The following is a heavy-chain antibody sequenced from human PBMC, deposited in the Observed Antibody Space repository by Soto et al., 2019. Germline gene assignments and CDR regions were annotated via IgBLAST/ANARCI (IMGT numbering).Heavy chain of an antibody. V-gene: IGHV1-46*01. CDR2: INPSGGST. Sequence: GASVKVSCKASGYTFTIYYMHWVRQAPGQGLEWMGIINPSGGSTSYAQKFQGRVTMTRDTSTSTVYMELSSLRSEDTAVYYCARIGSSWRFDPWGQGTLVTVSS. CDR3: ARIGSSWRFDP. J-gene: IGHJ5*02. D-gene: IGHD6-13*01. CDR1: GYTFTIYY.